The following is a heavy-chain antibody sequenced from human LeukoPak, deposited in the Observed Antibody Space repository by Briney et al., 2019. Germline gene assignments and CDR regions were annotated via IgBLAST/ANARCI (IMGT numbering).Heavy chain of an antibody. CDR2: IYHSGST. CDR1: GYSISSGYY. V-gene: IGHV4-38-2*02. CDR3: ARGSGWFYY. J-gene: IGHJ4*02. D-gene: IGHD6-19*01. Sequence: PSETLSLTCTVSGYSISSGYYWGWIRQPPGKGLEWIGSIYHSGSTYYNPSLKSRVTISVGTSKNQFSLKLSSVTAADTAVYYCARGSGWFYYWGQGTLVTVSS.